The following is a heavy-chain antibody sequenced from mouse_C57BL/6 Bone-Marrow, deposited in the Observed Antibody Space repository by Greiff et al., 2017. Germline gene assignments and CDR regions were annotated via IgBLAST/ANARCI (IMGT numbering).Heavy chain of an antibody. CDR2: IDPENGDT. CDR3: TPITTVVADWYFDV. Sequence: EVHLQQSGAELVRPGASVKLSCTASGFNIKDDYMHWVKQRPEQGLEWIGWIDPENGDTEYASKFQGKATITADTSANAAYLLLSSLTSEDTAVYYWTPITTVVADWYFDVWGTGTTVTVSS. V-gene: IGHV14-4*01. J-gene: IGHJ1*03. CDR1: GFNIKDDY. D-gene: IGHD1-1*01.